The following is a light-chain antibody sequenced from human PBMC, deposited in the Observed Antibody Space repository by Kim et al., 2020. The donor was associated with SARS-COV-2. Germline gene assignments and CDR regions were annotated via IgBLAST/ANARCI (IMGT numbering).Light chain of an antibody. Sequence: QLVLTQSPSASASLGDSVKLTCTLSSGHSNNAIAWHQQQPEKGPRYLMKVNSDGSHSKGDGIPDRFSGSSSGAERYLTISSLQSEDEADYYCQTWGTGIWVFGGGTQLTVL. J-gene: IGLJ3*02. CDR2: VNSDGSH. CDR1: SGHSNNA. CDR3: QTWGTGIWV. V-gene: IGLV4-69*01.